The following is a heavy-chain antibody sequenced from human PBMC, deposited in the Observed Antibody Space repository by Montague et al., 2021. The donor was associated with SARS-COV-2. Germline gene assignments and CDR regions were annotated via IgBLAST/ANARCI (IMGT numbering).Heavy chain of an antibody. CDR3: ARSLYSVSWCPD. J-gene: IGHJ1*01. Sequence: SLRLSCAASGFIFGDYWMSWVRQAPGKGLEWVANIKLDGSEEYYMDSVKGRFTVSRDNARNSLYLQMNSLRAEDTAVYYCARSLYSVSWCPDWGQGTQVTVSS. CDR1: GFIFGDYW. CDR2: IKLDGSEE. V-gene: IGHV3-7*01. D-gene: IGHD5/OR15-5a*01.